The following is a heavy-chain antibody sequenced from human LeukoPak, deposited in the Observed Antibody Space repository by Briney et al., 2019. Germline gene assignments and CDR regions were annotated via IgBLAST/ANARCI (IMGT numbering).Heavy chain of an antibody. CDR3: ATVLYCSSTSCQYYFDY. CDR2: FDPEDGET. J-gene: IGHJ4*02. V-gene: IGHV1-24*01. D-gene: IGHD2-2*01. Sequence: ASVKVSCTVSGYTLTELSMHWVRQAPGKGLEWMGGFDPEDGETIYAQKFQGRVTMTEDTSTDTAYMELSSLRSEDTAVYYCATVLYCSSTSCQYYFDYWGQGTLVTVSS. CDR1: GYTLTELS.